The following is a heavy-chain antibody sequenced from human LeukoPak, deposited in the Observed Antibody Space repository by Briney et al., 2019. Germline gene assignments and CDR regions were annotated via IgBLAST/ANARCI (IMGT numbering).Heavy chain of an antibody. V-gene: IGHV4-34*01. D-gene: IGHD2-2*02. CDR3: ARDTRGLKNWFDP. CDR1: GGSFSGYY. Sequence: SETLSLTCAVYGGSFSGYYWSWIRQPPGKGLEWIGEINHSGSTNYNPSLKSRVTISVDTSKNQFSLKLSSVTAADTAVYYCARDTRGLKNWFDPWGQGTLVTVSS. CDR2: INHSGST. J-gene: IGHJ5*02.